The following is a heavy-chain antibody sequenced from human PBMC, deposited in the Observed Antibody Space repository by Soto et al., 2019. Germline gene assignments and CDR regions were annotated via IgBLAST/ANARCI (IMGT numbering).Heavy chain of an antibody. CDR2: ISYDGSNK. Sequence: PGGSLRLSCAASGFTFSSYAMHWVRQAPGKGLEWVAVISYDGSNKYYADSVKGRFTISRDNSKNTLYLQMNSLRAEDTAVYYCARSSFGVVIIPVPHFDYWGQGTLVTVSS. CDR3: ARSSFGVVIIPVPHFDY. D-gene: IGHD3-3*01. V-gene: IGHV3-30-3*01. J-gene: IGHJ4*02. CDR1: GFTFSSYA.